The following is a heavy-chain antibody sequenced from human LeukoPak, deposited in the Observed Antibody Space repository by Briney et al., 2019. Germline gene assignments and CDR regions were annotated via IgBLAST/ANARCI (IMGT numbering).Heavy chain of an antibody. CDR3: ARDGVSGHFDY. CDR2: IDPSNGNI. D-gene: IGHD3-3*01. CDR1: GYTFNSYG. J-gene: IGHJ4*01. Sequence: ASVKVSCKASGYTFNSYGICWVGQAPEQGLEWIGWIDPSNGNIKYAEKLQGRVTMTTDTSTSTAYMDLRSLRSDDTAVYYCARDGVSGHFDYWGRGTLVTVSS. V-gene: IGHV1-18*01.